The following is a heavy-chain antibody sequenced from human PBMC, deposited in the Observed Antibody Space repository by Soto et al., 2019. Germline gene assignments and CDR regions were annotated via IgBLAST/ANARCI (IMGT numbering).Heavy chain of an antibody. CDR1: GFTFRSYA. CDR2: ISGSGGST. Sequence: EVQLLESGGGLVQPGGSLRLSCAASGFTFRSYAMSWVRQAPGKGLEWVSAISGSGGSTYYADSVKGRFTISRDNSKNTLYLQMNSLRAEDTAVYYCAKHSSGWSRPNDYWGQGTLVTVSS. D-gene: IGHD6-19*01. CDR3: AKHSSGWSRPNDY. V-gene: IGHV3-23*01. J-gene: IGHJ4*02.